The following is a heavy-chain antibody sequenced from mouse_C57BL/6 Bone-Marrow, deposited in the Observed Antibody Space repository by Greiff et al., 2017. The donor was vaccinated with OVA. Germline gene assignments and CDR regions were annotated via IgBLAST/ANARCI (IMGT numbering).Heavy chain of an antibody. V-gene: IGHV5-4*01. CDR1: GFTFSSYA. CDR3: ARGGPYDYDLYLDV. Sequence: DVQLVESGGGLVKPGGSLKLSCAASGFTFSSYAMSWVRQTPEKRLEWVATISDGGSYTYYPDNVKGRFTISRDNAKNNLYLQMSHLKSEDTAMYDCARGGPYDYDLYLDVWGTGTTVTVSS. CDR2: ISDGGSYT. J-gene: IGHJ1*03. D-gene: IGHD2-4*01.